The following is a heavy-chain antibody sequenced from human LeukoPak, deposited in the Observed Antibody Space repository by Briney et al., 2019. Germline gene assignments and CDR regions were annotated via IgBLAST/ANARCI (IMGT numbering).Heavy chain of an antibody. CDR1: GFTFRNYA. CDR2: ISVSGGST. Sequence: SGGSLRLSCAASGFTFRNYAMNWVRQAPGKGLEWVSGISVSGGSTYYADSVKGRFTISRDNFKNTLYLQMNSLRAEDTAVYYCAKDTGSSGYYYISDGFDIWGQGTMVTVSS. V-gene: IGHV3-23*01. CDR3: AKDTGSSGYYYISDGFDI. J-gene: IGHJ3*02. D-gene: IGHD3-22*01.